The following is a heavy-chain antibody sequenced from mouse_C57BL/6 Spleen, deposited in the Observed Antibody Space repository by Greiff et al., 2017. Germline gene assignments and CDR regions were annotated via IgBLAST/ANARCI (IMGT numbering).Heavy chain of an antibody. J-gene: IGHJ2*01. CDR1: GYTFTSYW. V-gene: IGHV1-50*01. Sequence: VQLQQPGAELVKPGASVKLSCKASGYTFTSYWMPWVKQRPGQGLEWIGEIDPSDSYTNYNQKFKGKATLTVDTSSSTAYMQLSSLTSEDSAVYYCARPHFDYWGQGTTLTVSS. CDR2: IDPSDSYT. CDR3: ARPHFDY.